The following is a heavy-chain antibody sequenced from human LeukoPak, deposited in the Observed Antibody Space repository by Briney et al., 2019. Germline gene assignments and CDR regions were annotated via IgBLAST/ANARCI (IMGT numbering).Heavy chain of an antibody. CDR2: IIPIFGTP. CDR1: GGTLSSYS. D-gene: IGHD1-26*01. V-gene: IGHV1-69*05. J-gene: IGHJ3*02. Sequence: ASVKVSCKASGGTLSSYSISWVRQAPGQGFEWMGGIIPIFGTPNYAQKFQGRVTITTDESTSTAYMELSSLRSEDTALYYCARGDRALVHDAFDIWGQGTVVTVSS. CDR3: ARGDRALVHDAFDI.